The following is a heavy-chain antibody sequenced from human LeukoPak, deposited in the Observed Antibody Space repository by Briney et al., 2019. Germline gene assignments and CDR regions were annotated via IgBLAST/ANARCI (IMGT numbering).Heavy chain of an antibody. CDR2: ISSSGSYT. D-gene: IGHD4-17*01. CDR3: ARARYGDYAVDY. Sequence: GGSLRLSCAASGFTFSDYYMSWIRQAPGKGLEWVSYISSSGSYTNYADSVKGRFTISRDNAKNSLYLRMNSLRAEDTAVYYCARARYGDYAVDYWGQGTLVTVSS. CDR1: GFTFSDYY. J-gene: IGHJ4*02. V-gene: IGHV3-11*06.